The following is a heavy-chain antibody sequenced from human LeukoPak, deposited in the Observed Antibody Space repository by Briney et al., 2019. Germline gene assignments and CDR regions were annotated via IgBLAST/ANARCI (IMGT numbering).Heavy chain of an antibody. D-gene: IGHD3-16*02. V-gene: IGHV3-33*01. CDR3: ARDFALSY. CDR2: IWYDGSSK. Sequence: GGSLRLSCAASGFTFSSYGMHWVRQAPGKGLEWVALIWYDGSSKHYADSVRGRFTISRDNSKNTLYLQMNSLRAEDTAVYYCARDFALSYWGQGTLVTVSS. CDR1: GFTFSSYG. J-gene: IGHJ4*02.